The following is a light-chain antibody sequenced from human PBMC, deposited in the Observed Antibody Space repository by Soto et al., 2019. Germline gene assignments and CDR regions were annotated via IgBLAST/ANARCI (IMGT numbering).Light chain of an antibody. CDR3: QSYDSSVSGWV. J-gene: IGLJ3*02. V-gene: IGLV1-40*01. CDR2: GNS. Sequence: QSVLTQPPSVSGAPGQRVTISCTGSSSNIGAGYDVHWYQQLPGTAPKLLIYGNSNRPSGVPDRFSGSKSGTSASLAITGLQAEDEAYYHCQSYDSSVSGWVFGGGTKLTVL. CDR1: SSNIGAGYD.